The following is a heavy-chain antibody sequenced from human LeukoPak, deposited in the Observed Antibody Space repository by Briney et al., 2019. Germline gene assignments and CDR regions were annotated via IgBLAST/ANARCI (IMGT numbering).Heavy chain of an antibody. Sequence: ASVKVSCKASGGTFSSYAISWVRQAPGQGLEWMGRIIPILGIANYAQKFQGRVTITADKSTSTAYMELSSLRSEDTAVYYCVRKGEYYYDNWFDPWGQGTLVTVSS. CDR1: GGTFSSYA. J-gene: IGHJ5*02. D-gene: IGHD3-22*01. CDR2: IIPILGIA. V-gene: IGHV1-69*04. CDR3: VRKGEYYYDNWFDP.